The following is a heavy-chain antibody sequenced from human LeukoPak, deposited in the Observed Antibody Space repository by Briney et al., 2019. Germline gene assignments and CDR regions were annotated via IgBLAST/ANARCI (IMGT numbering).Heavy chain of an antibody. D-gene: IGHD7-27*01. Sequence: SVKVSCKASGGTFSSYAISWVRQAPGQGLEWMGGIIPIFGTANYAQKFQGRATITADKSTSTAYMELSSLRSEDTAVYYCALALPKLWIPAPFDYWGQGTLVTVSS. J-gene: IGHJ4*02. CDR2: IIPIFGTA. V-gene: IGHV1-69*06. CDR3: ALALPKLWIPAPFDY. CDR1: GGTFSSYA.